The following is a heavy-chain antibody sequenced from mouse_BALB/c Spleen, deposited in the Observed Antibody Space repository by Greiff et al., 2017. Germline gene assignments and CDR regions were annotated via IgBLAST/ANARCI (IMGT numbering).Heavy chain of an antibody. CDR2: ISSGGSYT. Sequence: EVQVVESGGGLVKPGGSLKLSCAASGFTFSSYTMSWVRQTPEKRLECVATISSGGSYTYYPDSVKGRFTISRDNATNTLYLQMSSLKSEDTAMYYCARDRGTYGSSYFDYWGQGTTLTVSS. J-gene: IGHJ2*01. CDR1: GFTFSSYT. D-gene: IGHD1-1*01. V-gene: IGHV5-6-4*01. CDR3: ARDRGTYGSSYFDY.